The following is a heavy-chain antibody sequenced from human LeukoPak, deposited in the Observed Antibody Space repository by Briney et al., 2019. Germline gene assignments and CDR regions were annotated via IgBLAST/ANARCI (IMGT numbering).Heavy chain of an antibody. Sequence: PGGSLRLSCAASGFTFSSYDMHWVRQAPGKGLEWVAVIWYDGSNKYYADSVKGRFTISRDNSKNPLYLQMNSLRAEDTAVYYCARVHGSSWHHYFDYWGQGNPGHRLL. J-gene: IGHJ4*02. D-gene: IGHD6-13*01. CDR2: IWYDGSNK. CDR1: GFTFSSYD. CDR3: ARVHGSSWHHYFDY. V-gene: IGHV3-33*01.